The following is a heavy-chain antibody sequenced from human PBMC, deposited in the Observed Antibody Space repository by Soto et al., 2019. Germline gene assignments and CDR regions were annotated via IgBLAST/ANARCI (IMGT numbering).Heavy chain of an antibody. D-gene: IGHD5-12*01. CDR1: GFTFSDYY. CDR3: AREKVGMATISYYGMDV. Sequence: GSLRLSCAASGFTFSDYYMSWIRQAPGKGLEWVSYISSSGSTIYYADSVKGRFTISRDNAKNSLYLQMNSLRAEDTAVYYCAREKVGMATISYYGMDVWGQGMTATVTS. V-gene: IGHV3-11*01. CDR2: ISSSGSTI. J-gene: IGHJ6*02.